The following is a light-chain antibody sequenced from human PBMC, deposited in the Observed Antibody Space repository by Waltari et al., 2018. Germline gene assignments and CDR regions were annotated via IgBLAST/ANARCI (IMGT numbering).Light chain of an antibody. CDR1: GPHIGAGSA. J-gene: IGLJ3*02. V-gene: IGLV1-40*01. CDR3: QSYDTSLSVV. Sequence: QSVLTQPPSVSGAPGQRVTISCNGSGPHIGAGSAVHWYQQVPRAAPRLLIYGSTTRPLGVPDRFFGSTSGTSASLAIIGLQAEDEADYYCQSYDTSLSVVFGGGTKVTVL. CDR2: GST.